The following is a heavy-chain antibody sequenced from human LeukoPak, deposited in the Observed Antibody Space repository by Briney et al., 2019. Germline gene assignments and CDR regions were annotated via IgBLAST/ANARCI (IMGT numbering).Heavy chain of an antibody. D-gene: IGHD1-26*01. V-gene: IGHV3-7*01. CDR2: IKQDVREK. CDR1: GFTFSSYW. CDR3: AREGGSYCFDC. J-gene: IGHJ4*02. Sequence: GRSLRLACAASGFTFSSYWMSWVRQAPGRGLEWVANIKQDVREKNYVDAVMGRFTISRDNAKNSLYLQMSSLGAEEKAVYYCAREGGSYCFDCWGQGPLVTAS.